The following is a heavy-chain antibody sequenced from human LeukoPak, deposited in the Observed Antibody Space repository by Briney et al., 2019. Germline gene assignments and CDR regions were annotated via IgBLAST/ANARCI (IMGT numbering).Heavy chain of an antibody. CDR1: GFALSTYA. V-gene: IGHV3-30-3*01. Sequence: PGRSLRLSCAASGFALSTYAVHWVRQAPGKGLEWVAVISYDGSNKYYADSVKGRSTISRDNSKNTLYLQMNSLRAEDTAVYYCARARGERQWLVNWVFDYWGQGTLVTVSS. CDR3: ARARGERQWLVNWVFDY. CDR2: ISYDGSNK. D-gene: IGHD6-19*01. J-gene: IGHJ4*02.